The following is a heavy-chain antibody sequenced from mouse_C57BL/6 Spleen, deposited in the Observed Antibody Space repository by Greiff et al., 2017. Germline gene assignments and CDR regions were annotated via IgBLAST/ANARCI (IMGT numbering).Heavy chain of an antibody. Sequence: EVQLVESGGGLVQPGGSMKLSCAASGFTFSDAWMDWVRQSPEKGLEWVAEIRNKANNHATYYAESVKGRFTISRDDSKSSVYLQMNSLRAEDTGIYYCTSVGSSYWFAYWGQGTLVTVSA. CDR3: TSVGSSYWFAY. V-gene: IGHV6-6*01. D-gene: IGHD1-1*01. CDR2: IRNKANNHAT. CDR1: GFTFSDAW. J-gene: IGHJ3*01.